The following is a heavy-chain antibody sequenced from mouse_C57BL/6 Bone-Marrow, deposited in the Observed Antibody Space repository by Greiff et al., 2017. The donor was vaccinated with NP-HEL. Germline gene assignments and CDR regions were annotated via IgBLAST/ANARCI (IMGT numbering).Heavy chain of an antibody. J-gene: IGHJ4*01. CDR3: GRGMDK. CDR2: IYPTNGGN. V-gene: IGHV1-34*01. CDR1: GYTFTDSY. Sequence: EVQLQQSGPELVKPGASVKMSCKASGYTFTDSYMHWVKQSHGKSLEWIGYIYPTNGGNSYNPKFKGKATLTVDTSSSTAYLELRSLTSEDSAVYYCGRGMDKWGQGTSVTVSA.